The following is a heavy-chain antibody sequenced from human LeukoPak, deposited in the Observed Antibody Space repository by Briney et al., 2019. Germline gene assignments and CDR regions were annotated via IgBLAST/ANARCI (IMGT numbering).Heavy chain of an antibody. V-gene: IGHV1-69*13. Sequence: SVKVSCKASGYTFTGYYMHWVRQAPGQGLEWMGGIIPIFGTANYAQKFQGRVTITADESTSTAYMELSSLRSEDTAVYYCARGTPHDYWGQGTLVTVSS. D-gene: IGHD2-2*01. CDR1: GYTFTGYY. CDR3: ARGTPHDY. CDR2: IIPIFGTA. J-gene: IGHJ4*02.